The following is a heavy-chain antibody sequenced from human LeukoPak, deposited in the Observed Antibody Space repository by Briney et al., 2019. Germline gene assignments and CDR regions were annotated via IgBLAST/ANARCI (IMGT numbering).Heavy chain of an antibody. Sequence: GGSLRLSCAASGCTFNNHWMHWVRQAPGKGLVWVSRINPDGSSTNYADSVKGRFSISRDNAKNTLYLEMNSLRAEDTAVYYCTRSLLGGADHWGQGTLVTVSS. CDR3: TRSLLGGADH. CDR2: INPDGSST. V-gene: IGHV3-74*01. CDR1: GCTFNNHW. J-gene: IGHJ4*02. D-gene: IGHD3-16*01.